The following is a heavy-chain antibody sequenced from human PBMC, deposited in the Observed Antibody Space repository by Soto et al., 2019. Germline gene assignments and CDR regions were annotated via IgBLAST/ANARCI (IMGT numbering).Heavy chain of an antibody. CDR2: INPSGDSR. Sequence: GASVQVPCQASGFSFRDYFMHWVRQAPGQGLEWMGIINPSGDSRNYAQKFQGRVTITRDTSTSTVYMDLSSLRHEDTAVYYCARESEDLTSNFDFWGQGTLVTVSS. J-gene: IGHJ4*02. V-gene: IGHV1-46*01. CDR3: ARESEDLTSNFDF. D-gene: IGHD2-15*01. CDR1: GFSFRDYF.